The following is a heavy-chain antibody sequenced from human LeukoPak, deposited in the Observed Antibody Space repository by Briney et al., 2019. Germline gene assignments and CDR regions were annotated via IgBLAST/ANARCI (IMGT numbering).Heavy chain of an antibody. V-gene: IGHV3-30-3*01. D-gene: IGHD6-13*01. CDR1: GLTFSSYA. CDR3: ATSPRYKQQLGYFDY. CDR2: ISSDETNK. Sequence: GGSLRLSCAASGLTFSSYAMHWVRQAPGKGLEWVAVISSDETNKYYADSVKGRFTISRDNPKNTLYLQMNSLRPEDTAVYYCATSPRYKQQLGYFDYWGQGTLVTVSS. J-gene: IGHJ4*02.